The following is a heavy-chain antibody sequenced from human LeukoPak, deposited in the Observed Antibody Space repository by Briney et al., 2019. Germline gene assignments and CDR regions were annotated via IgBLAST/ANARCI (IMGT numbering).Heavy chain of an antibody. CDR1: GFTFSNYG. D-gene: IGHD4-17*01. J-gene: IGHJ6*03. Sequence: GGSLRLSCAASGFTFSNYGMHWVRQAPGKGLVWVAFIHYDGSNKYYADSVKGRFTISRDDSKNTLYLQMNSLRAEDTAVYYCAKAASKRTDYGDYAFYYYMDVWGKGTTVTISS. V-gene: IGHV3-30*02. CDR3: AKAASKRTDYGDYAFYYYMDV. CDR2: IHYDGSNK.